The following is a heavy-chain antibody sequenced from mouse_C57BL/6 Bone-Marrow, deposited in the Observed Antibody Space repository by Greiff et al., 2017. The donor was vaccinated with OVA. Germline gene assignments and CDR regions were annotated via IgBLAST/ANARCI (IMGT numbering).Heavy chain of an antibody. D-gene: IGHD2-1*01. CDR2: LYPGSGNT. J-gene: IGHJ4*01. V-gene: IGHV1-77*01. CDR3: ARGDSYYGNSFYAMDY. Sequence: QVQLQQSGAELARPGASVKLSCKASDYTFTDYYINWVKQRTGQGLEWIGELYPGSGNTYYNEKFKGKATLTADKSSSTAYMQLSSLTSEDSAVYCCARGDSYYGNSFYAMDYWGQGTSVTVSS. CDR1: DYTFTDYY.